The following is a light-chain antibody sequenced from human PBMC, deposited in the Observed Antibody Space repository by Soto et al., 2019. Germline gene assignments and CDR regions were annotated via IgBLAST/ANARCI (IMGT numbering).Light chain of an antibody. CDR1: SSDVGGYNY. J-gene: IGLJ2*01. CDR2: DVS. CDR3: SSYTSSSTLDVV. V-gene: IGLV2-14*01. Sequence: QSALTQPASVSGSPGQSITISCTGTSSDVGGYNYVSWYQQHPGKAPKLMIYDVSNRPSGVSNRFSGSKSGNTASLTISGLQAEDEADYYGSSYTSSSTLDVVFGGGTTLTVL.